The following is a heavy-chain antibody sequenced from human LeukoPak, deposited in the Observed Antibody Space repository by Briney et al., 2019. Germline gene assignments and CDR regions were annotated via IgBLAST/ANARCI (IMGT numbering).Heavy chain of an antibody. CDR2: IYYSGST. CDR3: ARDRTNYFGLDV. CDR1: GGSISSSGYY. D-gene: IGHD1-14*01. J-gene: IGHJ6*02. Sequence: SQTLSLTCSVSGGSISSSGYYWSWIRQHPEKGLEWIGYIYYSGSTYYNPSLKSRVTMSVDTSKNQFSLKLSSVTAADTAAYYCARDRTNYFGLDVWGQGTTVTVSS. V-gene: IGHV4-31*03.